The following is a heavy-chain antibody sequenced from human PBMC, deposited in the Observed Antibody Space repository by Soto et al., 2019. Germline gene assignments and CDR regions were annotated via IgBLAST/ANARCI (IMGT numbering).Heavy chain of an antibody. CDR3: ARAPIPNWNYYGMDV. CDR1: GGSVNSGGYH. Sequence: QVQLQESGPGQVKPSQTLSLTCTVSGGSVNSGGYHWSWIRQHPGKGLEWIGDIYYSGSTYYNPSLKSRVTISIDTSTNHFSLHLSALTAADTAVYYYARAPIPNWNYYGMDVWGQGTTVTVSS. J-gene: IGHJ6*02. D-gene: IGHD1-1*01. V-gene: IGHV4-31*03. CDR2: IYYSGST.